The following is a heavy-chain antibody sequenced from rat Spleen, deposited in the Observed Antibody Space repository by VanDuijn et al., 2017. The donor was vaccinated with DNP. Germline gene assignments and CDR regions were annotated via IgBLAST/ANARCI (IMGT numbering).Heavy chain of an antibody. CDR1: GFTFNNYW. CDR3: ARVFNYGSYWYFDF. D-gene: IGHD1-3*01. CDR2: ITSSGGST. V-gene: IGHV5-31*01. J-gene: IGHJ1*01. Sequence: EVQLVESGGDLVQPGRSLKLSCVASGFTFNNYWMTWIRQVPGKGLEWVASITSSGGSTYYPDSVKGRFTISRDNAKNTLYLQMNSLRSEDTATYYCARVFNYGSYWYFDFWGPGTMVTVSS.